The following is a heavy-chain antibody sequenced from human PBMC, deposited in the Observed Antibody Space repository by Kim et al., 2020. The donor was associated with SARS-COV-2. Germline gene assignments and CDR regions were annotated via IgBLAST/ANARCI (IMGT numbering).Heavy chain of an antibody. J-gene: IGHJ5*02. CDR2: IYHSGST. V-gene: IGHV4-30-2*01. D-gene: IGHD3-16*01. CDR1: GGSISSGGYS. CDR3: ARSLGPRRRDADDNWFDP. Sequence: SETLSLTCAVSGGSISSGGYSWSWIRQPPGKGLEWIGYIYHSGSTYYNPSLKSRVTISVDRSKNQFSLKLSSVTAADTAVYYCARSLGPRRRDADDNWFDPWGQGTLVTVSS.